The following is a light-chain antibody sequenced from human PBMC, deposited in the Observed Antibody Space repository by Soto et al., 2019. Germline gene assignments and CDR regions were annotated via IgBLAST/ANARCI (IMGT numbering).Light chain of an antibody. J-gene: IGLJ1*01. Sequence: QSVLTQPRSVSESPGQSVTISCTGTSSDVGGYNYVSWYQQHPGEAPKLMIYDVSERPSGVPDRFTASKSGNTASLTISGLQAEDEADYYCCSYAGSYTYLFGTGTKVTVL. CDR3: CSYAGSYTYL. CDR2: DVS. V-gene: IGLV2-11*01. CDR1: SSDVGGYNY.